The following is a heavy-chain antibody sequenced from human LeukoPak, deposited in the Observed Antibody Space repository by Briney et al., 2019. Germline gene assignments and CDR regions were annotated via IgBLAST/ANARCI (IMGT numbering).Heavy chain of an antibody. V-gene: IGHV3-23*01. CDR2: ISGSGGST. J-gene: IGHJ4*02. CDR3: AKVLRYCSSTSCYPDYFDY. CDR1: GFTFSSYA. D-gene: IGHD2-2*01. Sequence: GGSLRLSCAASGFTFSSYAMSWVRQAPGKGLEWVSAISGSGGSTYYADSVKGRFTTSRDNSKNTLYLQMNSLRAEDTAVYYCAKVLRYCSSTSCYPDYFDYWGQGTLVTVSS.